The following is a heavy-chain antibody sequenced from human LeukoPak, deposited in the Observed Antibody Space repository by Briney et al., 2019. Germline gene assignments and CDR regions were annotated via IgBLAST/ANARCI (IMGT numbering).Heavy chain of an antibody. CDR2: IYYSGST. CDR1: GGSISSYY. CDR3: ASGRFLEWLFPDAFDI. J-gene: IGHJ3*02. Sequence: SETLSLTCTVSGGSISSYYWSWIRQPPGKGLEWIGYIYYSGSTYYNPSLRSRVTISVDTSKNQFSLKLSSVTAADTAVYYCASGRFLEWLFPDAFDIWGQGTMVTVSS. V-gene: IGHV4-59*08. D-gene: IGHD3-3*01.